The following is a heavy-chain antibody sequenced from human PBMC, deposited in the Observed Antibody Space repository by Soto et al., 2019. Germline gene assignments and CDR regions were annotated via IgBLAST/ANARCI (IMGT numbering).Heavy chain of an antibody. CDR2: ISGSGGST. CDR3: AKDLVNSSEAGPVVAV. CDR1: GFTFSSYA. J-gene: IGHJ6*02. V-gene: IGHV3-23*01. Sequence: GGSLRLSCAASGFTFSSYAMSWVRQAPGKGLEWVSAISGSGGSTYYADSVKGRFTISRDNSKNTLYLQMNSLRAEDTAVYYCAKDLVNSSEAGPVVAVWGQGTTVTVSS. D-gene: IGHD6-25*01.